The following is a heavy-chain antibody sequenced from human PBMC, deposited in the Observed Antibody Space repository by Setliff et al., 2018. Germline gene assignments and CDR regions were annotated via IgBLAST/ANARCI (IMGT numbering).Heavy chain of an antibody. CDR2: IYYSGST. V-gene: IGHV4-31*03. D-gene: IGHD3-22*01. CDR1: GGSISSGGYY. J-gene: IGHJ5*02. Sequence: PSETLSLTCTVSGGSISSGGYYWSWIRQHPGKGLEWIGYIYYSGSTYYNPSLKSRVTMSVDTSKNHVSLKLSSVTAADTAVYYCARAHTWSLPNDNSGYPGWFDPWGQGTLVTVSS. CDR3: ARAHTWSLPNDNSGYPGWFDP.